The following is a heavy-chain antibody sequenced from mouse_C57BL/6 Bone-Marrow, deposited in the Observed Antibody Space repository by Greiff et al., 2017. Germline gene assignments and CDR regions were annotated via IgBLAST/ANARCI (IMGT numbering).Heavy chain of an antibody. CDR3: ARFHYGSSHYYAMDY. CDR1: GYTFTDYY. D-gene: IGHD1-1*01. CDR2: INPNNGGT. Sequence: VQLQQSGPELVKPGASVKISCKASGYTFTDYYMNWVKQSHGKSLEWIGDINPNNGGTSYNQKFKGKATLTVDKSSITAYLGLRSLPSEDSAVYYCARFHYGSSHYYAMDYWGQGTSVTVSS. V-gene: IGHV1-26*01. J-gene: IGHJ4*01.